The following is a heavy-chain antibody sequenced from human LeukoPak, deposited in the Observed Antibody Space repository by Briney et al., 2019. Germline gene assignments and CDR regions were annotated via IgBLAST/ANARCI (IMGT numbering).Heavy chain of an antibody. J-gene: IGHJ4*02. D-gene: IGHD3-10*01. CDR3: ARDPYGSGDGHFDY. CDR1: GFTFSDHG. V-gene: IGHV3-33*01. CDR2: IWYNGSKK. Sequence: PGRSLRLSCAASGFTFSDHGMHWVRQAPGKGLEWVAIIWYNGSKKYYAESVKGRFTISRDNSKNTLYLQMSSLRAEDTAVYYCARDPYGSGDGHFDYWGQGTLVTVSS.